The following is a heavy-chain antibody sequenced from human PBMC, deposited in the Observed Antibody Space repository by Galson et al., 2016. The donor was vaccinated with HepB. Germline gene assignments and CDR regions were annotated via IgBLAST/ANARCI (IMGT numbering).Heavy chain of an antibody. V-gene: IGHV3-74*01. Sequence: SLRLSCAASGFSFGSYAMHWVRQAPGRGLEWVSGISGLGSNTYYADSVKGRFTISRDNAKNTLYLQMNSLRAEDTAVYYCARRMATITSFDYWGQGTLVTVSS. D-gene: IGHD5-24*01. CDR1: GFSFGSYA. CDR3: ARRMATITSFDY. J-gene: IGHJ4*02. CDR2: ISGLGSNT.